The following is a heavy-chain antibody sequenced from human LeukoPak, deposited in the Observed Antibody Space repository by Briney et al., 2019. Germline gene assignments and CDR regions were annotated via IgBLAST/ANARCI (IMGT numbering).Heavy chain of an antibody. CDR1: GFTFSSYG. CDR2: ISYDGSNK. CDR3: AKDLIPSVHQHGMDV. J-gene: IGHJ6*04. V-gene: IGHV3-30*18. D-gene: IGHD2-8*01. Sequence: AGGSLRLSCAASGFTFSSYGMHWVRQASGKGLEWVAVISYDGSNKYYADSVKGRFTISRGNSKNTLYLQMNSLRAEDTAVYYCAKDLIPSVHQHGMDVWGKGTTVTVSS.